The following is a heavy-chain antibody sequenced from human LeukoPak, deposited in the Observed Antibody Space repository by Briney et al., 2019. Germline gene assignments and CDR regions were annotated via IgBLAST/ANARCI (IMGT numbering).Heavy chain of an antibody. Sequence: GGSLRLSCVASGFTFSNYGMHWVRQAPGKGLEWVTTISYDGNDEYYADSVKGRFTISRDNSKNTLYLEMSSLRIEDTAVYYCATWKYYYDSSGSYHGGYFDAWGQGALVTVSS. CDR3: ATWKYYYDSSGSYHGGYFDA. D-gene: IGHD3-22*01. CDR2: ISYDGNDE. J-gene: IGHJ4*02. V-gene: IGHV3-30*03. CDR1: GFTFSNYG.